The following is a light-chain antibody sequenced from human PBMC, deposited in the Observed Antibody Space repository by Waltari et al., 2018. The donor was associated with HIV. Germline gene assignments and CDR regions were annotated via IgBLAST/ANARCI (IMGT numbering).Light chain of an antibody. CDR2: DLN. Sequence: QPALTQPPPASGSPGQPVTIPCTGTRGDVGNYNYVSWYQQQPGKAPKLLSFDLNERPSGVPDLFFVSKTGNTASLTVSGLRAADEAVYFCSGYVHSYNRLLFGGGTKLTVL. CDR3: SGYVHSYNRLL. CDR1: RGDVGNYNY. V-gene: IGLV2-8*01. J-gene: IGLJ2*01.